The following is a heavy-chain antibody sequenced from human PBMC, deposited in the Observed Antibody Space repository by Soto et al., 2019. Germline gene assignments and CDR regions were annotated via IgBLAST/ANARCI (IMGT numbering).Heavy chain of an antibody. V-gene: IGHV3-73*01. CDR3: TRTVMVRGAIYYYYGMDV. D-gene: IGHD3-10*01. CDR2: IRSKANSYAT. CDR1: GFTFSGSA. J-gene: IGHJ6*02. Sequence: GGSLRLSCAASGFTFSGSAMHWVRQASGKGLEWVGRIRSKANSYATAYAASVKGRFTISRDDSKNTAYLQINSLKTEDTAVYYCTRTVMVRGAIYYYYGMDVGGQGTTVTVSS.